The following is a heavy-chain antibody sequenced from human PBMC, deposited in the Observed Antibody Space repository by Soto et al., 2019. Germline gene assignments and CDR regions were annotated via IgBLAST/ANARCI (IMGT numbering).Heavy chain of an antibody. CDR1: GLSISSDNC. J-gene: IGHJ4*02. CDR2: IHHSGST. D-gene: IGHD6-13*01. CDR3: ARDQGSHPGD. V-gene: IGHV4-4*02. Sequence: QVHLQESGPGLVRPSGTVSLTCAVSGLSISSDNCWSWVRQPPGKGLEWIGEIHHSGSTNYNPSLKSRVTMSVVPSKDLFSLTLNSVTAADAAFYYCARDQGSHPGDWGQGTLVSVSS.